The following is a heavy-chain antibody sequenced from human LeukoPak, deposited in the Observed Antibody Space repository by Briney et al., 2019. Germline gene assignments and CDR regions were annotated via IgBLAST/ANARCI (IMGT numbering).Heavy chain of an antibody. J-gene: IGHJ5*02. Sequence: GGSLRLSCASSGFSFSDSAMSWVRHSPGEGLKWVSSISDTGGRTYYADSVKGRFTITRDNSRNTVNLQMNGLRADDTARYYCAKGGQDFDFWRFDLWGQGILVIVSS. V-gene: IGHV3-23*01. CDR3: AKGGQDFDFWRFDL. CDR1: GFSFSDSA. D-gene: IGHD3-3*01. CDR2: ISDTGGRT.